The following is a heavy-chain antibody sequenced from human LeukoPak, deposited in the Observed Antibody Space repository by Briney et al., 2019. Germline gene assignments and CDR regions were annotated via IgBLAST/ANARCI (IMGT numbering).Heavy chain of an antibody. Sequence: GGSLRLSCAASGFTFSSYWMHWVRQAPGKGLVWVSRINSDGRSTSFADSVKGRFTISRDNAKNTLYLQMDSLRTEDTAVYYCARDQLYCTGGICYFDYWGQGTLVTVSS. CDR3: ARDQLYCTGGICYFDY. J-gene: IGHJ4*02. D-gene: IGHD2-8*02. CDR2: INSDGRST. CDR1: GFTFSSYW. V-gene: IGHV3-74*01.